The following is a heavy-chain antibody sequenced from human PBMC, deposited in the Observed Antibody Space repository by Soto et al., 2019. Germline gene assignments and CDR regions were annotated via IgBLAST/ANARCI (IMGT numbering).Heavy chain of an antibody. V-gene: IGHV3-9*01. CDR1: GFNFGNYA. CDR2: VNWNSDKV. CDR3: AKDKGGTPYYIDS. J-gene: IGHJ4*02. Sequence: VLLVESGGGLVQPGGSLRLSCAVSGFNFGNYAMHWVRQAPGKGLEWVAAVNWNSDKVAYAGSVLGRFTIFRDSAKNSLHLQMSDLTTEDTAFYYCAKDKGGTPYYIDSWGQGILVTVSS. D-gene: IGHD6-25*01.